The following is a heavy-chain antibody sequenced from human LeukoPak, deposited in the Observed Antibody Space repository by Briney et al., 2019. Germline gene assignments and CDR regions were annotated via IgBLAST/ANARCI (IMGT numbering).Heavy chain of an antibody. V-gene: IGHV1-46*01. CDR3: ASGGYDWDAYDY. J-gene: IGHJ4*02. Sequence: ASVKVSCKDSGNSNIHRVRQTPGQGPEWMGLIRPGGGATSYAQKFQGRVSMTRDRSTSIVYMELSSLRSEDTAIYFCASGGYDWDAYDYWGQGTPVTVSS. D-gene: IGHD5-12*01. CDR1: GNSN. CDR2: IRPGGGAT.